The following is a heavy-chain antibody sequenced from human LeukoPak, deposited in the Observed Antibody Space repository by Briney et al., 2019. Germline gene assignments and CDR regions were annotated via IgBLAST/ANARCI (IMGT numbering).Heavy chain of an antibody. J-gene: IGHJ4*02. Sequence: PSGTLSLTCTVSGGSLSSYYWSWIRQPAGKGPEWIGRIYTSGSTNYNPSLKSRVTMSVDTSKNQFSLKLSSVNAADTAVYYCARDREYSSSPYFDYWGQGTLVTVSS. CDR2: IYTSGST. CDR1: GGSLSSYY. CDR3: ARDREYSSSPYFDY. D-gene: IGHD6-6*01. V-gene: IGHV4-4*07.